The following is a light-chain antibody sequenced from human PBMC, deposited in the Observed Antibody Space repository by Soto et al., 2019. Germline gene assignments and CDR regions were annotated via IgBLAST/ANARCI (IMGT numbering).Light chain of an antibody. V-gene: IGKV1-33*01. J-gene: IGKJ3*01. Sequence: DIQMTQSPSSLSASVGDRVTTTCQASQDISNYLNWYQQKPGKAPKLLIYDASNLETGVPSRFSGSGSGTDFTFTISSLQPEDIATYYCQQYDNLPPGITFGPGTKVDIK. CDR2: DAS. CDR1: QDISNY. CDR3: QQYDNLPPGIT.